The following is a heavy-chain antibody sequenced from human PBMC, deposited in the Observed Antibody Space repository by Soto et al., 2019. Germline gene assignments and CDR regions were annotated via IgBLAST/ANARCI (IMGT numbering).Heavy chain of an antibody. CDR1: GGSLSTYY. CDR3: ARYPGIYIAQTGRTPNTFEI. CDR2: IYNSEIT. V-gene: IGHV4-59*01. J-gene: IGHJ3*02. Sequence: QVQLQESGPGLVKPSETLSLTCTVSGGSLSTYYWNWIRQSPGKGLEWIGYIYNSEITKYNPSLKRRVTILEDTSKRQFSLKLSSVTAADTAVYYCARYPGIYIAQTGRTPNTFEIWGQGTVVTV. D-gene: IGHD1-26*01.